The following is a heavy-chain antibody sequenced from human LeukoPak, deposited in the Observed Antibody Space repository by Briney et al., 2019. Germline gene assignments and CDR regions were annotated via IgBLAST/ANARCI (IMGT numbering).Heavy chain of an antibody. CDR3: ARDLIVVDDAFDI. D-gene: IGHD3-22*01. V-gene: IGHV3-33*01. CDR2: IWYDGSKK. CDR1: GFTFGSYG. J-gene: IGHJ3*02. Sequence: PGGSLRLSCAASGFTFGSYGMHWVRQAPGKGLEGVAVIWYDGSKKYYADSVKGRFTISRDNSKNTLYLQMNSLRPEDTAVYHCARDLIVVDDAFDIWGQGTMVTVSS.